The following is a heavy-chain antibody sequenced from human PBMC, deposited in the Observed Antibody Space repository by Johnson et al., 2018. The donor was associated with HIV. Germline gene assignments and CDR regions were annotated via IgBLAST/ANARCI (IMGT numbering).Heavy chain of an antibody. CDR2: IKQDGSEK. J-gene: IGHJ3*02. CDR1: GFTFSSYW. V-gene: IGHV3-7*01. D-gene: IGHD1-26*01. Sequence: VQLVESGGGLVRPGGSLRLSCAASGFTFSSYWMSWVRQAPGKGLEWVANIKQDGSEKYYVDSVKGRFTISRDNAKNSLYLQMNSLRAEDTAVYYCARDFRSVGANDAFDSWGQGTMVTVSS. CDR3: ARDFRSVGANDAFDS.